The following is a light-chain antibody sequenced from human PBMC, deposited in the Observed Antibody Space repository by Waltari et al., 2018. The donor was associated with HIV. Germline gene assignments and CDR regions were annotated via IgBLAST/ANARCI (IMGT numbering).Light chain of an antibody. CDR1: KLGDKY. V-gene: IGLV3-1*01. CDR2: QDS. Sequence: SYELTQPPSVSVSPGQTASITCSGDKLGDKYACWYQQKPGQSTVLVIYQDSNRPSGIPERFSCSNFVNTATLTIRGTQAVDEADYYCQALDRSTVCVVGGGTKLTVL. J-gene: IGLJ3*02. CDR3: QALDRSTVCV.